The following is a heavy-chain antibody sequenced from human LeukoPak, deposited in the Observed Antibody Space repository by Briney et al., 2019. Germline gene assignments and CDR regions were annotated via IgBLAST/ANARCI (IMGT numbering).Heavy chain of an antibody. CDR2: IYYSGST. Sequence: SETLSLTCTVSGGSISSSSYYWGWIRQPPGKGLEWIGSIYYSGSTYYNPSLKSRVTISVDTSKNQFSLKLSSVTAADTAVYYCASYRGYSYGYGPFDYWGQGTLVTVSS. D-gene: IGHD5-18*01. V-gene: IGHV4-39*01. J-gene: IGHJ4*02. CDR3: ASYRGYSYGYGPFDY. CDR1: GGSISSSSYY.